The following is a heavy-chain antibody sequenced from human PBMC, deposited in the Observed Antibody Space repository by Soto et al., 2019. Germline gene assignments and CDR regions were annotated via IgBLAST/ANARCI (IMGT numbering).Heavy chain of an antibody. Sequence: AASGKGSDSASRYTFSSYTIHWVRQAPGQRLEWMGWINAGYGNTKFSQKFQDRVTISRDTSASTAYMELTSLRSEDTAVYSCARDTGDGTFDFWGQGTLVTVSS. D-gene: IGHD7-27*01. CDR2: INAGYGNT. V-gene: IGHV1-3*01. CDR3: ARDTGDGTFDF. CDR1: RYTFSSYT. J-gene: IGHJ4*02.